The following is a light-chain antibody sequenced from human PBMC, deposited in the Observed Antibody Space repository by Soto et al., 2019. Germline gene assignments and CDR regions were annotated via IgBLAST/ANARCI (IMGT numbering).Light chain of an antibody. J-gene: IGKJ4*01. CDR2: SAS. V-gene: IGKV3-15*01. Sequence: EVLMTQSPATLSTSPGEGATLSCRASQGVGRSVAWYQQTPGQSPRLLIYSASTRASGVPARFSGSGSGTEFTLTISSLQSEDFAVDSCQQYYYWPLTFGGGTKVEIK. CDR1: QGVGRS. CDR3: QQYYYWPLT.